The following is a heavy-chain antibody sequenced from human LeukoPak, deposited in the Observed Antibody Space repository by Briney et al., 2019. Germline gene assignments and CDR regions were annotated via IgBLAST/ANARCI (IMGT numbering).Heavy chain of an antibody. Sequence: GGSLRLSCAASGFTFSDYYMSWIRQAPGKGLEWVSYISSSSSTKYSADSVKGRFTISRDNAKNSLFLQMKSLRAEDTAVYYCARTRKNYYDSSGLSDYWGQGTLVTVSS. D-gene: IGHD3-22*01. V-gene: IGHV3-11*01. CDR2: ISSSSSTK. J-gene: IGHJ4*02. CDR1: GFTFSDYY. CDR3: ARTRKNYYDSSGLSDY.